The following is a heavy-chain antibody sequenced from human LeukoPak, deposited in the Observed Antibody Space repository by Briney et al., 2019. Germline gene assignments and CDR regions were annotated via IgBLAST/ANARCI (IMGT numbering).Heavy chain of an antibody. D-gene: IGHD6-13*01. CDR1: GFTFSSTT. Sequence: GGSLRLSCVASGFTFSSTTMGWVRQAPGRGLEWVSSITAIDGRTYYADSVRGRFTISRDNSKNTVYLQLNSLRAGDTAIYYCTKDRRGPAAGTWYFDSWGQGSLVTVSS. J-gene: IGHJ4*02. CDR2: ITAIDGRT. V-gene: IGHV3-23*01. CDR3: TKDRRGPAAGTWYFDS.